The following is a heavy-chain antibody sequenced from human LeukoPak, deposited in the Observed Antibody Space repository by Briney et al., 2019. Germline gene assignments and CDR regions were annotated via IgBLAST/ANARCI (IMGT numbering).Heavy chain of an antibody. CDR3: ARVNPLMAPGAFDI. J-gene: IGHJ3*02. V-gene: IGHV3-7*01. D-gene: IGHD2-8*01. Sequence: GGSLRLSCAASEFTLSSYWMAWVRQAPGKVLAWVANIKQDGSEKYYVDSVKGRFTISRDNARNSLYLQMNSLRAEDTAIFYCARVNPLMAPGAFDIWGQGTMVAVSS. CDR1: EFTLSSYW. CDR2: IKQDGSEK.